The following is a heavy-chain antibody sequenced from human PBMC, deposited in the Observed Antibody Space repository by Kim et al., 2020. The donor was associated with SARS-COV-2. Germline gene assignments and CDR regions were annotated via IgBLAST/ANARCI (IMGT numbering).Heavy chain of an antibody. CDR1: GFTFSDYY. Sequence: GGSLRLSCAASGFTFSDYYMSWIRQAPGKGLEWVSYISSSSSYTNYADSVKGRFTISRDNAKNSLYLQMNSLRAEDTAVYFCASYYGDYGLAVLSPPAHWGQGTLVTVSS. D-gene: IGHD4-17*01. J-gene: IGHJ1*01. CDR3: ASYYGDYGLAVLSPPAH. CDR2: ISSSSSYT. V-gene: IGHV3-11*03.